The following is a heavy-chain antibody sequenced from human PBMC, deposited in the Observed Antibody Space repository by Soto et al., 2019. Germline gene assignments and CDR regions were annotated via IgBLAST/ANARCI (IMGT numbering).Heavy chain of an antibody. CDR1: GGSISSSNYY. V-gene: IGHV4-39*01. CDR2: MSYSGST. Sequence: PSETLSLTCTVSGGSISSSNYYWGWIRQPPGKGLEWIGSMSYSGSTYYNPSLNTRVTISGDTSKNQFSLNLSSVTAGDTAVYYCARHIAARPGYYYGMDVWGQGTLVTVSS. D-gene: IGHD6-6*01. CDR3: ARHIAARPGYYYGMDV. J-gene: IGHJ6*02.